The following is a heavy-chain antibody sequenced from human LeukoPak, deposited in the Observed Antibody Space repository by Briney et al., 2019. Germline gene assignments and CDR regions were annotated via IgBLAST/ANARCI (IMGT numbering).Heavy chain of an antibody. D-gene: IGHD2-21*01. CDR3: ARDPHLAVRGAY. Sequence: ASVKVSCKASGYTFTSYDINWVRQATGQGLEWMGWMNPNSGNTGYAQKFQGRVTMTRNTSISTAYMELSSLRSEDTAVYYCARDPHLAVRGAYWGQGTLVTVSS. V-gene: IGHV1-8*01. J-gene: IGHJ4*02. CDR1: GYTFTSYD. CDR2: MNPNSGNT.